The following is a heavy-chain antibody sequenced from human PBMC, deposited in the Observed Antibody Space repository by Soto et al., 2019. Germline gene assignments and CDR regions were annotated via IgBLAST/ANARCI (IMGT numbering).Heavy chain of an antibody. CDR3: AKDRRYCSSTSCSYNWFDP. CDR1: GFTFSSYA. J-gene: IGHJ5*02. CDR2: ISGSGGST. V-gene: IGHV3-23*01. Sequence: SGGSLRLSCAASGFTFSSYAMSWVRQAPGKGLEWVSAISGSGGSTYYADSVKGRFTISRDNSKNTLYLQMNSLRAEDTAVYYCAKDRRYCSSTSCSYNWFDPWGQGTLVTVSS. D-gene: IGHD2-2*01.